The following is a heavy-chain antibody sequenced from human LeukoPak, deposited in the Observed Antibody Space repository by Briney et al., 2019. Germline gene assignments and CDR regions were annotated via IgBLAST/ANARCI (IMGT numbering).Heavy chain of an antibody. J-gene: IGHJ4*02. Sequence: GGTLRLSCAASGFTFSSYGMTWVRQAPGKGLEWVSGISGSGGSTYYADSVKGRFTISRDNSKNTLYLQMNSLRVEDTAVYYCAKDQGNYYGSGETNWGQGTLVTVSS. CDR1: GFTFSSYG. CDR3: AKDQGNYYGSGETN. CDR2: ISGSGGST. D-gene: IGHD3-10*01. V-gene: IGHV3-23*01.